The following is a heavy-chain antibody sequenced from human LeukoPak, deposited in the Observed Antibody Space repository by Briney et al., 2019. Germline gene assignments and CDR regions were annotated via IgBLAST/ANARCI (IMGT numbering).Heavy chain of an antibody. Sequence: ASVKVSCKASGYTFTSYYMHWVRQAPGQGLEWMGIINPSGGSTSYAQKFQGRVTMTRDMSTSTVYMELSSLRSEDTAVYYCARDLDPSITMIVVVITEFDYWGQGTLVTVSS. CDR3: ARDLDPSITMIVVVITEFDY. CDR1: GYTFTSYY. CDR2: INPSGGST. D-gene: IGHD3-22*01. J-gene: IGHJ4*02. V-gene: IGHV1-46*01.